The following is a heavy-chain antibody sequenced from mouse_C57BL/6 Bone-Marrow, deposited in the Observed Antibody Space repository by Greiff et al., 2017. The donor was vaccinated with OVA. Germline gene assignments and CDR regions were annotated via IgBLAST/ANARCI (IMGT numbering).Heavy chain of an antibody. CDR2: IRSKSNNYAT. CDR1: GFSFNTYA. Sequence: DVKLVESGGGLVQPKGSLKLSCAASGFSFNTYAMNWVRQAPGKGLEWVARIRSKSNNYATYYADSVKDRFTISRDDSESMLYLQMNNLKTEDTAMYYCVRDWDRYAMDYWGQGTSVTVSS. J-gene: IGHJ4*01. V-gene: IGHV10-1*01. CDR3: VRDWDRYAMDY. D-gene: IGHD4-1*01.